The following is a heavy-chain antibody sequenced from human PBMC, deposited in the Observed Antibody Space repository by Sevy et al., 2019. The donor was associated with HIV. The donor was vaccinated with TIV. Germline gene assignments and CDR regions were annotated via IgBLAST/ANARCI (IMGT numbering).Heavy chain of an antibody. CDR3: VREGRNYEYVWGTYHSGF. Sequence: GESLKISCAASGFSFNGYATHWVRQAPGKGLEWLAVISYDGSVKYYTESVKGRFTISRDNTKNTLFLQLNSLRPEDTAVYYCVREGRNYEYVWGTYHSGFRAQGTLVTVSS. V-gene: IGHV3-30*04. CDR1: GFSFNGYA. D-gene: IGHD3-16*02. J-gene: IGHJ4*02. CDR2: ISYDGSVK.